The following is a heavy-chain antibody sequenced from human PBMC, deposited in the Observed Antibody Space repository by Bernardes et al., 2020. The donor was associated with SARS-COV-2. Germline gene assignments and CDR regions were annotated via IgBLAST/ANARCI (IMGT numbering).Heavy chain of an antibody. J-gene: IGHJ4*02. CDR3: ARRSDSSGLVFDY. V-gene: IGHV5-51*01. CDR1: GYTFTNYW. Sequence: GDPLKISCQGSGYTFTNYWIDWVRQMPGKGLEWMGFMYPGDSDTKYSPSFQGQVTISSDKSINTAYLQWSSLKASDTAIYYCARRSDSSGLVFDYWGQGTLVTVSS. CDR2: MYPGDSDT. D-gene: IGHD3-22*01.